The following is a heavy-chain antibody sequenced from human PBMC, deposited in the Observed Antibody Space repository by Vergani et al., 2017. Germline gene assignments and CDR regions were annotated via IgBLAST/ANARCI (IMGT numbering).Heavy chain of an antibody. V-gene: IGHV5-51*01. CDR3: ARQNYYDSSGYLDPYYYYDYMDV. J-gene: IGHJ6*03. Sequence: EVQLVQSGAEVKKPGESLKISCKGSGYSFTSYWIGWVRQMPGKGLEWMGIIYPGNSDTRYSPSFQGQVTISADKSISTAYLQWSSLKASDTAMYYCARQNYYDSSGYLDPYYYYDYMDVWGKGTTVTVSS. CDR2: IYPGNSDT. D-gene: IGHD3-22*01. CDR1: GYSFTSYW.